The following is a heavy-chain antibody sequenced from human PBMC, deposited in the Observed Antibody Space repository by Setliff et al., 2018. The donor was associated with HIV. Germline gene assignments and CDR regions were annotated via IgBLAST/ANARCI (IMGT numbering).Heavy chain of an antibody. D-gene: IGHD3-3*01. J-gene: IGHJ4*02. CDR2: IYIYNSGST. Sequence: PSETLSLTCSVSGGSFSGYYWSWIRQPPGKGLEWIGYIYIYNSGSTNYNPSLTSRVTTSVDTSRNQFSLKLTSVTAADTAIYYCARGVNFDYWGQGTQVTVSS. CDR3: ARGVNFDY. CDR1: GGSFSGYY. V-gene: IGHV4-59*01.